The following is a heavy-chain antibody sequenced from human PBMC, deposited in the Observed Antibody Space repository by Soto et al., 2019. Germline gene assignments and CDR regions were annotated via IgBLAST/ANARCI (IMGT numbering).Heavy chain of an antibody. D-gene: IGHD6-19*01. V-gene: IGHV3-7*01. CDR2: IRQDGNEN. CDR3: ARDHIDGWKFDY. Sequence: EVQLVESGGGLDQQGGSLRLSCAASGFTFRNHWMSWVRQAPGKGLEWVANIRQDGNENYYVDSVNGRFTTSRDNTKNLFYLQMNSLRAEDTAVYYCARDHIDGWKFDYLGRGILVIVSS. J-gene: IGHJ4*02. CDR1: GFTFRNHW.